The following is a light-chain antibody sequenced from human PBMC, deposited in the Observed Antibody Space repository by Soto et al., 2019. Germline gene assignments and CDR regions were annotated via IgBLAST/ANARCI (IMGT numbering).Light chain of an antibody. V-gene: IGKV1-9*01. CDR1: QDISSH. CDR3: QQVKSFLPLT. J-gene: IGKJ4*01. Sequence: IQLTQSPSSLSASVGDSFTITCRASQDISSHLAWYQQKPGKAPKVLIYAASTLESGIPSRFSGSGSGTDFTLTISSLQAEDFATYYCQQVKSFLPLTFGGGTKVDTK. CDR2: AAS.